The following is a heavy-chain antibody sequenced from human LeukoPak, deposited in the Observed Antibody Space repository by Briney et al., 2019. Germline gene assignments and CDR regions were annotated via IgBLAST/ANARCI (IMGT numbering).Heavy chain of an antibody. J-gene: IGHJ4*02. D-gene: IGHD4/OR15-4a*01. CDR3: ARRAGAYSHPYDY. CDR1: GFTFSSYS. CDR2: ITRSNYI. V-gene: IGHV3-21*04. Sequence: GGSLRLSCAASGFTFSSYSMNWVRQAPGKGLEWVSSITRSNYIYYADSVKGRFTISRDNAKNSLYLQMNSLRAEDTAVYYCARRAGAYSHPYDYWGQGTLVTVSS.